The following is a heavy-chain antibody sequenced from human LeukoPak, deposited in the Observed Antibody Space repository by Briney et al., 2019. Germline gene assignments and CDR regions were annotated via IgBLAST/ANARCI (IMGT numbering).Heavy chain of an antibody. D-gene: IGHD5-24*01. CDR2: ITSSGGSI. J-gene: IGHJ4*02. V-gene: IGHV3-48*03. CDR1: GSTFSSYE. CDR3: ARARSARWIDY. Sequence: GGSLRLSCAASGSTFSSYEMNWVRQAPGKGLEWVSYITSSGGSIYYADSVKGRFTISRDNPKNSLYLQMNSLRAEDTAVYYCARARSARWIDYWGQGTLVTVSS.